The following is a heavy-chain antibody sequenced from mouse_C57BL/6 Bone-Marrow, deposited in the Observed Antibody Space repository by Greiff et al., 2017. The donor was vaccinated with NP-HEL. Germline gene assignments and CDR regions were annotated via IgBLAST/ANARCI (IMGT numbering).Heavy chain of an antibody. V-gene: IGHV5-12*01. CDR3: ARHWDSFVPFFAY. CDR1: GFTFSDYY. D-gene: IGHD4-1*01. CDR2: ISNGGGST. J-gene: IGHJ3*01. Sequence: EVQVVESGGGLVQPGGSLKLSCAASGFTFSDYYMYWVRQTPEKRLEWVAYISNGGGSTYYPDTVKGRFPISRDNAKNTLYLQMSRLKSEDTAMYYCARHWDSFVPFFAYWGQGTLVTVSA.